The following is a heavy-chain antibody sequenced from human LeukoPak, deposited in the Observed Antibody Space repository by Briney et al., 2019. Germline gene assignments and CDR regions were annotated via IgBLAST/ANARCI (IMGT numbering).Heavy chain of an antibody. CDR1: GGSVSSGSYY. CDR3: ARWLTTVTTVDY. Sequence: SETLSLTCTVSGGSVSSGSYYWSWIRQPPRKGLEWIGYIYYSGSTNYNPSLKSRVTISVDTSKNQFSLKLSSVTAADTAVYYCARWLTTVTTVDYWGQGTLVTVSS. J-gene: IGHJ4*02. D-gene: IGHD4-17*01. V-gene: IGHV4-61*01. CDR2: IYYSGST.